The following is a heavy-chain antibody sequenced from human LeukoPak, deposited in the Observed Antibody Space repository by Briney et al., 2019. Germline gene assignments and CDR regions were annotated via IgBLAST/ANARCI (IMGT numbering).Heavy chain of an antibody. V-gene: IGHV3-33*06. Sequence: GGSLRLSCAASGFTVSSNYMHWVRQAPGKGLEWVAVIWYDGSNEYYADSVKGRFTISRDNSKNTLYLQMNSLRAEDTAVYYCAKSLGGNYYYYMDVWGKGTTVTVSS. D-gene: IGHD3-16*01. CDR3: AKSLGGNYYYYMDV. CDR2: IWYDGSNE. CDR1: GFTVSSNY. J-gene: IGHJ6*03.